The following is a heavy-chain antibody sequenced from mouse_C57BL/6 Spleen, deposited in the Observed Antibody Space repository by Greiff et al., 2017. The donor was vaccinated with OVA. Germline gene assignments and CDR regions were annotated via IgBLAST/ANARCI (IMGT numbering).Heavy chain of an antibody. V-gene: IGHV7-3*01. D-gene: IGHD3-2*02. CDR1: GFTFTDYY. Sequence: EVQLVESGGGLVQPGGSLSLSCAASGFTFTDYYMSWVRQPPGKALEWLGFIRNKANGYTTEYSASVKGRFTISRDNSQSILYLQMNALRAEDRATYDCATPDSSGYSAWFAYWGQGTLVTVSA. CDR2: IRNKANGYTT. J-gene: IGHJ3*01. CDR3: ATPDSSGYSAWFAY.